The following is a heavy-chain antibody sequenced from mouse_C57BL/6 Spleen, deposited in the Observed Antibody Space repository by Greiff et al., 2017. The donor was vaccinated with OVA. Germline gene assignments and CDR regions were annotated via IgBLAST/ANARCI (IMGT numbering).Heavy chain of an antibody. Sequence: QVQLQQSGAELVRPGASVKLSCKASGYTFTDYYINWVKQRPGQGLEWIARIYPGSGNTYYNEKFKGKATLTAEKSSSTAYMLLSSLTSEDSAVYFCARGRTAQATSWFAYWGQGTLVTVSA. CDR1: GYTFTDYY. J-gene: IGHJ3*01. CDR2: IYPGSGNT. CDR3: ARGRTAQATSWFAY. D-gene: IGHD3-2*02. V-gene: IGHV1-76*01.